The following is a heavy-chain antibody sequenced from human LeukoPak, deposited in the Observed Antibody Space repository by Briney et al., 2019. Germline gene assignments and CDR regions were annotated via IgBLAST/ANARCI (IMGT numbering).Heavy chain of an antibody. CDR3: AKPSYYYDSSGYYVFDY. CDR1: GYTFTSYA. J-gene: IGHJ4*02. Sequence: ASVKVSCKTSGYTFTSYAMHWVRQAPGQRLEWMGWINAGNGNTKYSQEFQGRVTITRDTSASTAYMELSSLRSEDTAVYYCAKPSYYYDSSGYYVFDYWGQGTLVTVSS. CDR2: INAGNGNT. V-gene: IGHV1-3*03. D-gene: IGHD3-22*01.